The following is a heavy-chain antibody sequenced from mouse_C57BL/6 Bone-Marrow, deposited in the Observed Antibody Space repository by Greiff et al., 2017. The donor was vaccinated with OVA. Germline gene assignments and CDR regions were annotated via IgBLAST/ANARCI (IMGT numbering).Heavy chain of an antibody. CDR1: GYTFTDYE. V-gene: IGHV1-15*01. CDR3: TREGITTVVATDCAMDY. J-gene: IGHJ4*01. CDR2: IDPETGGT. Sequence: QVQLQQSGAELVRPGASVTLSCKASGYTFTDYEMHWVKQTPVHGLEWIGAIDPETGGTAYNQKFKGKAILTADKSSSTAYMELRSLTSEDSAVYYCTREGITTVVATDCAMDYWGQGTSVTVSS. D-gene: IGHD1-1*01.